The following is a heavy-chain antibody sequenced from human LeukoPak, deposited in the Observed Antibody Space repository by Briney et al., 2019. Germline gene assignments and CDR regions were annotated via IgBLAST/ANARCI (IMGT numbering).Heavy chain of an antibody. J-gene: IGHJ4*02. Sequence: SETLSLTCTVSGGSISSYYWSWIRQPPGKGLEWIGEINHSGSTNYNPSLKSRVTISVDTSKNQFSLKLSSVTAADTAVYYCARLLIAAAGPFDYWGQGTLVTVSS. CDR1: GGSISSYY. CDR2: INHSGST. V-gene: IGHV4-34*01. CDR3: ARLLIAAAGPFDY. D-gene: IGHD6-13*01.